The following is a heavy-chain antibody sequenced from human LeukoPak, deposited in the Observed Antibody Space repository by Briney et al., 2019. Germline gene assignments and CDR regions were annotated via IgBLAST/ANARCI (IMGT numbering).Heavy chain of an antibody. Sequence: SVKVSCKASGYSFTGHYMHWVRQAPGQGLEWMGWINPSSGGTKYAQKFQGRVTMTRDTSISTAYMELSRLGSDDTAVYYCARETDRNFDYWGQGTLVNVSS. V-gene: IGHV1-2*02. J-gene: IGHJ4*02. D-gene: IGHD1-14*01. CDR2: INPSSGGT. CDR3: ARETDRNFDY. CDR1: GYSFTGHY.